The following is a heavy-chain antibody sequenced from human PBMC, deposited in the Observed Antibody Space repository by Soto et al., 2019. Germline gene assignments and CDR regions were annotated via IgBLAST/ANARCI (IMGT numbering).Heavy chain of an antibody. D-gene: IGHD5-18*01. CDR3: ARDLTTAMALFYYGLDV. V-gene: IGHV3-30*14. Sequence: PGGSLRLSCAASGFTFSTNVMHWVRQAPGKGLEWVAIISYDGTYKYYAESVKGRFTISRDNSKNTLYLQMSSLRPSDTAVYYCARDLTTAMALFYYGLDVWGQGTTVTVSS. CDR2: ISYDGTYK. J-gene: IGHJ6*02. CDR1: GFTFSTNV.